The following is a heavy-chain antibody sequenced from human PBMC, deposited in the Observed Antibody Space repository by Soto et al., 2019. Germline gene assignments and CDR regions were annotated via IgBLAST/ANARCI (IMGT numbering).Heavy chain of an antibody. J-gene: IGHJ6*02. Sequence: GGSLRLSCAASGFTFSSYGMHWVRQAPGKGLEWVAVIWYDGSNKYYADSVKGRFTISRDNSKNTLYLQMNSLRAEDTAVYYCARYRSTAYHSDYYYCMDVWGQGTTVTVSS. CDR2: IWYDGSNK. CDR3: ARYRSTAYHSDYYYCMDV. D-gene: IGHD2-2*01. V-gene: IGHV3-33*01. CDR1: GFTFSSYG.